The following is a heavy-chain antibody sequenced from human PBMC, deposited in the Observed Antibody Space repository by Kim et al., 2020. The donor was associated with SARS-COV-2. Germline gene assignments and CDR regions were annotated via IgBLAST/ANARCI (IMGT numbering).Heavy chain of an antibody. D-gene: IGHD1-26*01. V-gene: IGHV4-39*01. J-gene: IGHJ4*02. Sequence: YDPSLKSRVTISVDTSTNQFSRRLSCVTAADTAVYNCARQRKWGATGFDYWGQGTLVTVSS. CDR3: ARQRKWGATGFDY.